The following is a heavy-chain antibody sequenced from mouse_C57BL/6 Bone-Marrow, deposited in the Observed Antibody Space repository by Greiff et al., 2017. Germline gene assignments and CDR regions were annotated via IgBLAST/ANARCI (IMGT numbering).Heavy chain of an antibody. J-gene: IGHJ2*01. Sequence: QVQLQQSGAELVRPGASVPLSCKASGYKFTDYEMHWVKQTPVHGLEWIGAIDPETGGTAYHQKFKGKAILTADKSSSTAYMGLRSLTSEDSYVYNCTRLTGYFDYWGQGTTLTVSS. CDR1: GYKFTDYE. CDR2: IDPETGGT. D-gene: IGHD4-1*01. CDR3: TRLTGYFDY. V-gene: IGHV1-15*01.